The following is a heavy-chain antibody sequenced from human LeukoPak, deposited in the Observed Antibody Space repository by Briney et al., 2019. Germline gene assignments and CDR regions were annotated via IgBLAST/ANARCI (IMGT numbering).Heavy chain of an antibody. J-gene: IGHJ6*02. D-gene: IGHD6-13*01. CDR2: ISWNSGSI. CDR3: AKDLAAATPYGMDV. CDR1: GFTFDDYA. Sequence: GGSLRLSCAASGFTFDDYAMHWVRQAPGKGLEWVSGISWNSGSIGYADSVKGRFTIPRDNAKNSLYLQMNSLRAEDTALYYCAKDLAAATPYGMDVWGQGTTVTVSS. V-gene: IGHV3-9*01.